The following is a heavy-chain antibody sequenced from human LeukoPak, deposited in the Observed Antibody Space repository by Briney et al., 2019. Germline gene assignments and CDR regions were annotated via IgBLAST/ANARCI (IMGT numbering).Heavy chain of an antibody. CDR1: GYTFTSNY. D-gene: IGHD3-10*01. CDR2: INPSGGST. Sequence: EASVKVSCKASGYTFTSNYMHWVRQAPGQGLEWMGIINPSGGSTSYAQKFQGRVTMTRDTSTSTVYMELSSLRSEDTAVYYCARAQAQAYGSGSYYIPVISGSDYWGQGTLVTVSS. V-gene: IGHV1-46*01. J-gene: IGHJ4*02. CDR3: ARAQAQAYGSGSYYIPVISGSDY.